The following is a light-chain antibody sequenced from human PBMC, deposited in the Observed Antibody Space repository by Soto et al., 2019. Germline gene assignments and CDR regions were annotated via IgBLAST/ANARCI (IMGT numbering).Light chain of an antibody. CDR3: PAWYASLSGPV. CDR1: SSNIGSNY. Sequence: QSVLTQPPSASGTPGQRVTISCSGSSSNIGSNYVYWYQQLPGTAPKLLIYRNNQRPSGVPDRFSGSKSGTSASLAISGLRSEDAAAYYCPAWYASLSGPVFGGWTKVTVL. CDR2: RNN. J-gene: IGLJ2*01. V-gene: IGLV1-47*01.